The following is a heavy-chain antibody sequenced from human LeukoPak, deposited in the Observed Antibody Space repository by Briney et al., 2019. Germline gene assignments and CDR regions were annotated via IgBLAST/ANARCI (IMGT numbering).Heavy chain of an antibody. CDR2: ISGSGGST. V-gene: IGHV3-23*01. CDR3: AXGYXXDY. Sequence: XXXAYGFTFSSYGRSWGRQAPGKGREGGSGISGSGGSTYYADPVKGRFTISRDNSKNSVYLKMNRLRAEDTAVYDXAXGYXXDYWGQGTXVTVSS. J-gene: IGHJ4*02. D-gene: IGHD5-18*01. CDR1: GFTFSSYG.